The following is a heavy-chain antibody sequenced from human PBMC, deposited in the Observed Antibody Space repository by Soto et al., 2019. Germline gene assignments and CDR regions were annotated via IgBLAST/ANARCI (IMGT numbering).Heavy chain of an antibody. Sequence: LRLSCAASGFTFSSYAMSWVRQAPGKGLEWVSAISGSGGSTYYADSVKGRFTISRDNSKNTLYLQMNSLRAEDTAVYYCAKVHRQWLLTPIDYWGQGTLVTVSS. V-gene: IGHV3-23*01. CDR2: ISGSGGST. CDR3: AKVHRQWLLTPIDY. D-gene: IGHD3-22*01. J-gene: IGHJ4*02. CDR1: GFTFSSYA.